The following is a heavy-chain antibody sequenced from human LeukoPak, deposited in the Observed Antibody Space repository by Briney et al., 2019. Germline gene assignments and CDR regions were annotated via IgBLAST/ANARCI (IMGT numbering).Heavy chain of an antibody. CDR1: GFTFTSSA. CDR3: AAGWVCSGGSCYYYFDY. CDR2: IVVGSGNT. Sequence: GTSVKVSFKASGFTFTSSAMQWVRQARGQRLEWIGWIVVGSGNTNYAQKFQERVTITRDMSTSTAYTELSSLRSEDTAVYYCAAGWVCSGGSCYYYFDYWGQGTLVTVSS. J-gene: IGHJ4*02. D-gene: IGHD2-15*01. V-gene: IGHV1-58*02.